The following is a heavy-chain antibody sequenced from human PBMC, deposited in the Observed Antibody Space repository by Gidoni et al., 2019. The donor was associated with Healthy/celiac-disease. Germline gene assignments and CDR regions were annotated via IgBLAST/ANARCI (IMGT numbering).Heavy chain of an antibody. Sequence: EVQLVESGGGLVQPGGSLRLYCAASGFTFSRYAMTWVRHAPVKGSDWFSSISGSGGSTYYTDSVKGRFTISRDNSNITLYLQMNSLRAEDTAVYYCAKASHGSCTNGVCYFPYWGQGTLVTVSS. CDR1: GFTFSRYA. J-gene: IGHJ4*02. CDR3: AKASHGSCTNGVCYFPY. CDR2: ISGSGGST. V-gene: IGHV3-23*04. D-gene: IGHD2-8*01.